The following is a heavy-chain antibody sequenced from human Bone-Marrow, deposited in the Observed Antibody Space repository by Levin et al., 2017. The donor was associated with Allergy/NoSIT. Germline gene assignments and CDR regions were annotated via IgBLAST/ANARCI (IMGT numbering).Heavy chain of an antibody. CDR1: GYTFTDHY. Sequence: EASVKVSCEAAGYTFTDHYKHWVRQAPGQGLEGMGWVNCNSGDTHYAQKLQDRVTMTRDTSITTAYIEVSSLRFDDTALYFCARNDYGDYVQNFDYWGQGTLVTVSS. CDR3: ARNDYGDYVQNFDY. J-gene: IGHJ4*02. D-gene: IGHD4-17*01. V-gene: IGHV1-2*02. CDR2: VNCNSGDT.